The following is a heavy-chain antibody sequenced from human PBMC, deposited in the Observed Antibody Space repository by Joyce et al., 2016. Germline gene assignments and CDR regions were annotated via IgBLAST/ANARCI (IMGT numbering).Heavy chain of an antibody. CDR1: GFSFTNAW. CDR3: TTDSGSGSYYVGY. J-gene: IGHJ4*02. V-gene: IGHV3-15*02. CDR2: FKSKAAGGTT. Sequence: EVQLVESGGTLVKPGGSLRISCAASGFSFTNAWMSWVRLAPGKGRGWVGRFKSKAAGGTTDYAAPVKGRFTVSRDDSRNTLYLQMNSLKTEDTAVYYCTTDSGSGSYYVGYWGQGTLVTVSS. D-gene: IGHD1-26*01.